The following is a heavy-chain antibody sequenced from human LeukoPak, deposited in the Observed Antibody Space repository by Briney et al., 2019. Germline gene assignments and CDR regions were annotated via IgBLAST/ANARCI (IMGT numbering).Heavy chain of an antibody. V-gene: IGHV1-2*02. Sequence: ASVKDSCKASGYTFTGYYMHWVRQAPGQGVEWMGWINPNSGGTNYAQRFQGRVTMTRDTSISTAYMELSRLRSDDTAVYNCARGPIQLWSSRSIDFGYWGQGTLVTVSS. CDR3: ARGPIQLWSSRSIDFGY. D-gene: IGHD5-18*01. CDR2: INPNSGGT. J-gene: IGHJ4*02. CDR1: GYTFTGYY.